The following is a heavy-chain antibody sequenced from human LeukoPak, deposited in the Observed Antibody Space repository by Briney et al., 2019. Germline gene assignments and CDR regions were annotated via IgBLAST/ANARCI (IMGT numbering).Heavy chain of an antibody. J-gene: IGHJ6*02. CDR1: GYTLTELS. V-gene: IGHV1-24*01. CDR2: FDPEDGET. D-gene: IGHD2-2*01. CDR3: EGIVVVPAAQAGYYYYGMDV. Sequence: ASVKVSCKVSGYTLTELSMHWVRQAPGKGLEWMGGFDPEDGETIYAQKFQGGVTMTEDTSTDTAYMELSSLRSEDTAVYYCEGIVVVPAAQAGYYYYGMDVWGQGTTVTVSS.